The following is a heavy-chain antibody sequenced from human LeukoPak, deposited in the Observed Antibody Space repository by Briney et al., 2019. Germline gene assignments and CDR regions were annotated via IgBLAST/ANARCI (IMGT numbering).Heavy chain of an antibody. CDR3: ARERRTAAAGGVDY. V-gene: IGHV3-30*04. CDR2: ISYDGSNK. CDR1: GFTFSSYA. D-gene: IGHD6-13*01. J-gene: IGHJ4*02. Sequence: GGSLRLSCAASGFTFSSYAMHWVRQAPGKGLEWVAVISYDGSNKYYADSVKGRFTISRDNSKNTLHLQMNSLRAEDTAVYYCARERRTAAAGGVDYWGQGTLVTVSS.